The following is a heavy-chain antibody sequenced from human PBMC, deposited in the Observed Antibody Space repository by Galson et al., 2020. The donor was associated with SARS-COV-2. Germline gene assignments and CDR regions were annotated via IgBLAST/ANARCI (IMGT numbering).Heavy chain of an antibody. V-gene: IGHV3-11*01. CDR1: GFIFSDAH. CDR3: ARESWGSLDP. CDR2: IKNGGDTI. D-gene: IGHD3-16*01. Sequence: GGSLRLSCAASGFIFSDAHMTWIRQAPGKGLEWILYIKNGGDTIYYADSVKGRFTMSRDNANNLLYLQMNSLRVEDTAMYYCARESWGSLDPWGQGTLVTVST. J-gene: IGHJ5*02.